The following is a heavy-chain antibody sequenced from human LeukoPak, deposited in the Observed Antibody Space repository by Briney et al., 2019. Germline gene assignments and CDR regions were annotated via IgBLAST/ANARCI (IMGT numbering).Heavy chain of an antibody. Sequence: SQTLSLTCTVSGGSISSGGYYWSWIRQPPGKGLEWIGYIYHSGSTYYNPSLKSRVTISVDRSKNQFSLKLSSVTAADTAVYYCAREATMVRGVSDYWGQGTLVTVSS. CDR2: IYHSGST. CDR1: GGSISSGGYY. CDR3: AREATMVRGVSDY. J-gene: IGHJ4*02. V-gene: IGHV4-30-2*01. D-gene: IGHD3-10*01.